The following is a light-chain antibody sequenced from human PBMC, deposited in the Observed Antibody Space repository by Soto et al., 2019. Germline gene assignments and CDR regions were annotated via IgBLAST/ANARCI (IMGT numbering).Light chain of an antibody. CDR3: QQFYSNPET. CDR1: QRVLWDSNNKNY. J-gene: IGKJ2*01. CDR2: WAS. Sequence: DIVMTQSPDSLAVSLGERATINCKSSQRVLWDSNNKNYLAWYQQKPGQPPKLLVYWASARESGVPDRFSGGGSGTDFTLTISSLQAEDVAVYYCQQFYSNPETFGQGTKLEIK. V-gene: IGKV4-1*01.